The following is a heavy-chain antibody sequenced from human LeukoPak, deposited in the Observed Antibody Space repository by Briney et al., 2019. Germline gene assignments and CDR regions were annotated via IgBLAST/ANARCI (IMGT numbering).Heavy chain of an antibody. J-gene: IGHJ4*02. CDR1: GFTFSSYG. Sequence: GRSLRLSCAASGFTFSSYGMHWVRQAPGKGLEWVAVIRYDGSNKYYADSVKGRFTISRDNSKNTLYLQMNSLRAEDTAVYYCARLRDYGDLKLYYFDYWGQGTLVTVSS. V-gene: IGHV3-33*01. CDR2: IRYDGSNK. D-gene: IGHD4-17*01. CDR3: ARLRDYGDLKLYYFDY.